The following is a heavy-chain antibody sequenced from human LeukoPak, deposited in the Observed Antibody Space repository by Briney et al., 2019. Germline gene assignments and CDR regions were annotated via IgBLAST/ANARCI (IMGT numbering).Heavy chain of an antibody. CDR3: ARTSVNNGFDY. D-gene: IGHD1-14*01. CDR1: GYSIGSGDY. Sequence: SETLSLTCGVSGYSIGSGDYWGWVRQPPEKGLEWIGSFHHRGSTYYNTSLKSRLTIPVNTSKNQFSLKLTSVAAADTAVYYCARTSVNNGFDYWGQGILVTVSS. J-gene: IGHJ4*02. V-gene: IGHV4-38-2*01. CDR2: FHHRGST.